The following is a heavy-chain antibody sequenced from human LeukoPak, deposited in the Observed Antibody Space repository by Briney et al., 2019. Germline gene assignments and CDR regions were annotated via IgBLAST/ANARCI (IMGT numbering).Heavy chain of an antibody. J-gene: IGHJ4*02. CDR2: INAGNGNT. Sequence: GASVKVSCTASGYTFTSYAMHWVRQAPGQRLEWMGWINAGNGNTKYSQKFQGRVTITRDTSASTAYMELSSLRSEDTAVYYCASASGDELPENYWGQGTLVTVSS. CDR1: GYTFTSYA. CDR3: ASASGDELPENY. D-gene: IGHD1-26*01. V-gene: IGHV1-3*01.